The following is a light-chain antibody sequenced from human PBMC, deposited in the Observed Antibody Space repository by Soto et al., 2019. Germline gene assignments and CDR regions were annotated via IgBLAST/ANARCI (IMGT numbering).Light chain of an antibody. CDR3: QSYDSSLSGRGVV. CDR1: GAGYN. Sequence: QSVLTQPSSVSGAPGQRVTISCTGGAGYNVHWYQQLPGTAPKLLIYGNSNRPSGVPDRFSGSKSDTSASLAITGIQAEDEAAYYCQSYDSSLSGRGVVFGGGTKLTVL. J-gene: IGLJ2*01. CDR2: GNS. V-gene: IGLV1-40*01.